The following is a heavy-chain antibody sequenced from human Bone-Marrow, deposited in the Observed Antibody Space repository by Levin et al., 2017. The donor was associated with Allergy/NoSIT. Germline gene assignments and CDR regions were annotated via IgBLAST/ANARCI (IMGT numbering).Heavy chain of an antibody. J-gene: IGHJ3*02. Sequence: PGGSLRLSCTVSGGSISSTYYYWGWIRQPPGKGLEWIGSIFYTGSTFYSPSLKSRVTISVDTSKNQFSLKLTSVTAADTAVYYCARDLKYDFWSGYSGQNAFDIWGQGTMVTVSS. CDR1: GGSISSTYYY. CDR3: ARDLKYDFWSGYSGQNAFDI. D-gene: IGHD3-3*01. V-gene: IGHV4-39*07. CDR2: IFYTGST.